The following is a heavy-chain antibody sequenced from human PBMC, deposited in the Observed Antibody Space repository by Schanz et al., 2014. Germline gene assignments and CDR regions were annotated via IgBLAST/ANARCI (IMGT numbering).Heavy chain of an antibody. CDR3: VRDSFFAFDY. CDR1: EFTFSSYS. D-gene: IGHD3-3*01. Sequence: DVHLLESGGGLVQPGGSLRLSCAASEFTFSSYSMNWVRQAPGKGLEWVSYVSRSTPDIYYADSVKGRFTMSRDNAKNSVFLQMNSLRAEDTAVYYCVRDSFFAFDYWGQGTLXTVSS. CDR2: VSRSTPDI. V-gene: IGHV3-48*01. J-gene: IGHJ4*02.